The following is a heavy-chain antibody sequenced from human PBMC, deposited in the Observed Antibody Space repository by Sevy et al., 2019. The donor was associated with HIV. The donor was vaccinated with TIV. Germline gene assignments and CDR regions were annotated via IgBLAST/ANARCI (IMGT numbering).Heavy chain of an antibody. Sequence: SETLSLTCSVSGGSIRSYYWSWIRQPPGKGLEWIGYIYYSGSTNYNPSPKSRVTISVDTSKNQFSLKLSSVTAADTAVYYCARAVAGYYFDYWGQGTLVTVSS. J-gene: IGHJ4*02. CDR1: GGSIRSYY. CDR2: IYYSGST. D-gene: IGHD6-19*01. CDR3: ARAVAGYYFDY. V-gene: IGHV4-59*13.